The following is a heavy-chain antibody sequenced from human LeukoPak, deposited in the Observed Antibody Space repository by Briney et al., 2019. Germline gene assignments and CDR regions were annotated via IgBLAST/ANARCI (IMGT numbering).Heavy chain of an antibody. CDR2: ISSSSSTR. Sequence: PGGSLRLSGAASGFTFSSYSVNWVRQAPGKALEWVSYISSSSSTRYYADSVKGRFTITRDNAKNSLYLQMNSLRDEDTAVYYCARDAIYSSGWYRRLGYFDLWGRGTLVTVSS. V-gene: IGHV3-48*02. J-gene: IGHJ2*01. CDR3: ARDAIYSSGWYRRLGYFDL. D-gene: IGHD6-19*01. CDR1: GFTFSSYS.